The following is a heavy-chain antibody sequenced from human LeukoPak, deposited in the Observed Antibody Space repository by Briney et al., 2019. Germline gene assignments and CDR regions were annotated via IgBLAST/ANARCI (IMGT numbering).Heavy chain of an antibody. J-gene: IGHJ4*02. CDR1: GFTVSSNY. CDR3: ATSYGTVTAFDY. CDR2: IYSGGST. V-gene: IGHV3-66*01. Sequence: GGSLRLSCAASGFTVSSNYMSWVRQAPGKGLEWVSVIYSGGSTYYADSVKGRFTFSRDSSKNTVYLQMNSLRAEDTAVYYCATSYGTVTAFDYWGQGTLVTVSS. D-gene: IGHD4-17*01.